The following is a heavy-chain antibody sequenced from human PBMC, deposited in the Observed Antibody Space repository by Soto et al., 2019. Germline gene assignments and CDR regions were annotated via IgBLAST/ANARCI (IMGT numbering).Heavy chain of an antibody. CDR2: IWYDGSNK. Sequence: GGSLRLSCAASGFTFSSYGIHWVRQAPGKGLEWVAVIWYDGSNKYYADSVKGRFTISRDNSKNTLYLQMNSLRAEDTAVYYCAREGLAFDIWGQGTMVPVSS. CDR3: AREGLAFDI. CDR1: GFTFSSYG. V-gene: IGHV3-33*01. J-gene: IGHJ3*02.